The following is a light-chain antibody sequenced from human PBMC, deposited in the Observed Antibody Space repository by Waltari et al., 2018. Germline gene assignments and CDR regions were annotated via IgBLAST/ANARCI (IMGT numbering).Light chain of an antibody. CDR1: SSDVGGSNY. CDR2: DVS. J-gene: IGLJ2*01. CDR3: SSYTSSSFRGV. V-gene: IGLV2-14*01. Sequence: QSALTQPASVSGSPGQSLTIPCTGTSSDVGGSNYSSWYQQHPGKAPKPMISDVSKRPSAVSNRVSGSKSGNTASLTISGLQAEDEADYYCSSYTSSSFRGVFGGGTKLTVL.